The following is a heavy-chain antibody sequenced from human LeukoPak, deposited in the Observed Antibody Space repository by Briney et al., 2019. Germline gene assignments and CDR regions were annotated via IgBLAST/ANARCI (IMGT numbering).Heavy chain of an antibody. V-gene: IGHV5-51*01. CDR3: ARGIVVVTTGVWFDP. CDR2: IYPGDSDT. D-gene: IGHD3-22*01. Sequence: GESLKISCKGSGYSFTSYWIGWVRQMPGKGLEWMGIIYPGDSDTRYSPSFQGQVTISADKSISTAYLQWSSLKASDTAMYYCARGIVVVTTGVWFDPWGQGTLVTVSS. J-gene: IGHJ5*02. CDR1: GYSFTSYW.